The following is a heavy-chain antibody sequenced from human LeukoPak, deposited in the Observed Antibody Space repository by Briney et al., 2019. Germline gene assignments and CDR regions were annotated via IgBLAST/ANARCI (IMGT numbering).Heavy chain of an antibody. CDR1: GFTFSSYS. J-gene: IGHJ3*02. D-gene: IGHD5-24*01. CDR3: ARGNGYNLDAFDI. V-gene: IGHV3-48*01. Sequence: GGSLRLSCAASGFTFSSYSMNWVRQAPGKGLEWVSYISSSSSTIYYVDSVKGRFTISRDNAKNSLYLQMNSLRAEDTAVYYCARGNGYNLDAFDIWGQGTMVTVSS. CDR2: ISSSSSTI.